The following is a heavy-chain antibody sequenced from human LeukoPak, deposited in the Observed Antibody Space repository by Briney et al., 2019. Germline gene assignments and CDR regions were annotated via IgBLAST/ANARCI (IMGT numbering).Heavy chain of an antibody. CDR2: ISSSSSYT. CDR3: AKDLARGYSSN. CDR1: GFTFSDYY. Sequence: GGSLRLSCAASGFTFSDYYMAWIRQAPGKGLEWVSYISSSSSYTNYADSVKGRFTISRDNSKNSLYLQMNSLRTEDTALYYCAKDLARGYSSNWGQGTLVTVSS. D-gene: IGHD6-13*01. V-gene: IGHV3-11*05. J-gene: IGHJ4*02.